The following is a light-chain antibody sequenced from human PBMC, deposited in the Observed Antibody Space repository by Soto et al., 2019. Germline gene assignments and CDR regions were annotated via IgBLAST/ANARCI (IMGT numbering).Light chain of an antibody. J-gene: IGKJ1*01. V-gene: IGKV1-9*01. CDR3: RQLNNSPWT. Sequence: DFQLTQSPSFLSASVGDRVTITCRASQGISSYLAWYQQKPGKAPKLLIYAASTLQSGVPSRFSGSGSRTECTLTSSSLQPDAFATFYCRQLNNSPWTFGQGTKLEIK. CDR2: AAS. CDR1: QGISSY.